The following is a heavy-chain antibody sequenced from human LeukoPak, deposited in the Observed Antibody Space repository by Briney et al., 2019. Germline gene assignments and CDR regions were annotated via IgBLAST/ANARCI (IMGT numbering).Heavy chain of an antibody. V-gene: IGHV4-39*01. CDR1: GGSISSSSYY. D-gene: IGHD2-15*01. CDR2: IYYWGST. Sequence: SETLSLTCTVSGGSISSSSYYWGWIRQPPGKGLEWIGCIYYWGSTYYHPDLKIRVIITVDTSNNQFSLKLSSGTAADTAVYNCARQGSWFDPWGQGTLVTVSS. J-gene: IGHJ5*02. CDR3: ARQGSWFDP.